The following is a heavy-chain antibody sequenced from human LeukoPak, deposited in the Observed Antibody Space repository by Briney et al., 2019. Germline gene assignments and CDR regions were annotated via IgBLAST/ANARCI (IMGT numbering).Heavy chain of an antibody. D-gene: IGHD2-15*01. Sequence: GGSLRLSCAASGFTFSTYAMSWVRQAPGKGLEWVSAVSGGGGTTHYADSVKGRFTISRDNSESTLSLRMTSLRDEDTAVYYCAKEFYFATAVWGQGTTVTVSS. V-gene: IGHV3-23*01. J-gene: IGHJ6*02. CDR2: VSGGGGTT. CDR3: AKEFYFATAV. CDR1: GFTFSTYA.